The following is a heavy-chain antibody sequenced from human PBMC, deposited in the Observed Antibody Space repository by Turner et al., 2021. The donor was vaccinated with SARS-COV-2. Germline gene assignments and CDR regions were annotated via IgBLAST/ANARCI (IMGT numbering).Heavy chain of an antibody. CDR3: ARDPNSGASL. CDR2: IKQDGSEK. V-gene: IGHV3-7*04. Sequence: EEQLVESGGGLVQPGGSLRLSCTASGFTFSNWMHWVRQAPEKGLEWVANIKQDGSEKYFVDSVKSRFTISRDNAKNSLYLQMNSLRAEDTAVYYCARDPNSGASLWGQGILVTVSS. CDR1: GFTFSNW. D-gene: IGHD2-15*01. J-gene: IGHJ4*02.